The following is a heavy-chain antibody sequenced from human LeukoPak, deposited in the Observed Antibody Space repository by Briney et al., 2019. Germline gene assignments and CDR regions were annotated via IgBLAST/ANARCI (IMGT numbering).Heavy chain of an antibody. Sequence: PWVSVKVSCKASGYTFTNYAISWVRQAPGQGLEWMGWISAYNGNTNYAHNVQGRVTMTTDTSTSTAYMELRSLRSDDTAVYYCALLSFCTPITCFFLDYGGKGPLATVSP. CDR1: GYTFTNYA. D-gene: IGHD1-14*01. J-gene: IGHJ4*02. CDR3: ALLSFCTPITCFFLDY. V-gene: IGHV1-18*01. CDR2: ISAYNGNT.